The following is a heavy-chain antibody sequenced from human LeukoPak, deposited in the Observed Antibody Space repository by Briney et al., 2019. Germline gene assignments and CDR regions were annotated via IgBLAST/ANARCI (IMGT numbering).Heavy chain of an antibody. CDR1: GFTFSSYA. Sequence: PGGSLRLSCAASGFTFSSYAMHWARQAPGKGLEWVAVISYDGSNKYYADSVKGRFTISRDNSKNTLYLQMNSLRAEDTAVYYCARGWSTVTTFDSWGQGTLVTVSS. CDR3: ARGWSTVTTFDS. CDR2: ISYDGSNK. J-gene: IGHJ4*02. V-gene: IGHV3-30-3*01. D-gene: IGHD4-17*01.